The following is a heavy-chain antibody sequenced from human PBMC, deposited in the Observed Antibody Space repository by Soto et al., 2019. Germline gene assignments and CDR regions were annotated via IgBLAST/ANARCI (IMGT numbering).Heavy chain of an antibody. Sequence: SETLSLTCTVSGASVSTDYWVWIRQPPGKGLEWIGYFYYSGSTKLQSSLKSRVTISVDTSKNQFSLNLTSVTAADTATYYCASLPVLRFLQYLRETLYWGQAILVSGSS. D-gene: IGHD3-3*01. CDR3: ASLPVLRFLQYLRETLY. J-gene: IGHJ4*02. CDR2: FYYSGST. V-gene: IGHV4-59*08. CDR1: GASVSTDY.